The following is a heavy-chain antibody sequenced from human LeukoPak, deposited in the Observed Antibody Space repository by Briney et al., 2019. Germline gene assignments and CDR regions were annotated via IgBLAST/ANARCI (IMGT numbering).Heavy chain of an antibody. D-gene: IGHD6-19*01. CDR1: GGSISSNC. V-gene: IGHV4-34*01. J-gene: IGHJ4*02. Sequence: SETLSLTCTVSGGSISSNCWNWIRQPPGMGLEWIGEINPRGRSNYNPSLKSRVTMSVDTSKNQFSLKLNSVTAADTAVYYCTRAGDNSGYSDYWGQGTPVTVSS. CDR2: INPRGRS. CDR3: TRAGDNSGYSDY.